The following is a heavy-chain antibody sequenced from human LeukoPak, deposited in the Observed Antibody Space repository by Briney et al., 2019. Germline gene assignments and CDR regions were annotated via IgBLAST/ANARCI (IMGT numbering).Heavy chain of an antibody. CDR2: ISYIGST. CDR1: GDSMNSHY. CDR3: ARDPTTVTKGLDI. V-gene: IGHV4-59*11. Sequence: SETLSLTCTVSGDSMNSHYWSWIRQPPGKGLEWIGYISYIGSTNYNPSLKSRVTISVDTSKNQFSLKLSSVTAADTAVYYCARDPTTVTKGLDIWGKRTMVTVSS. D-gene: IGHD4-17*01. J-gene: IGHJ3*02.